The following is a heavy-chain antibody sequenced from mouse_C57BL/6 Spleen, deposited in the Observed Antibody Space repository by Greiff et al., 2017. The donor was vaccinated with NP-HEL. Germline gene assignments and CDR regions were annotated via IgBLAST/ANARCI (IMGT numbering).Heavy chain of an antibody. CDR1: GYTFTSYW. CDR3: ARSEKLLRYYAMDY. CDR2: IDPSDSYT. J-gene: IGHJ4*01. D-gene: IGHD1-1*01. V-gene: IGHV1-50*01. Sequence: QVQLQQPGAELVKPGASVKLSCKASGYTFTSYWMQWVNQRPGRGLEWIGEIDPSDSYTNYNQKFKGKATLTVDTSSSTAYKQLSSLTSEDSAVYYCARSEKLLRYYAMDYWGQGTSVTVSS.